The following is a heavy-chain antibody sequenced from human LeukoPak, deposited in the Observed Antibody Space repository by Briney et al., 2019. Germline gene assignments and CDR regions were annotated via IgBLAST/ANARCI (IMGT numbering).Heavy chain of an antibody. CDR1: GFTFSSYS. CDR2: ISSSSSYI. Sequence: GGSLRLSCAASGFTFSSYSMNWVRQAPGKGLEWVSSISSSSSYIYYADSVKGRFTISRDNAKNSLYLQMNSLRAEDTAVYYCARSDGSGSYSDYWGQGTLVTVSS. J-gene: IGHJ4*02. V-gene: IGHV3-21*01. D-gene: IGHD3-10*01. CDR3: ARSDGSGSYSDY.